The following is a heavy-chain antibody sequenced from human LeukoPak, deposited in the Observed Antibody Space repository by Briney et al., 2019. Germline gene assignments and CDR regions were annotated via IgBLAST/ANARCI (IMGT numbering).Heavy chain of an antibody. V-gene: IGHV3-66*01. D-gene: IGHD5-24*01. Sequence: GGSLRLSCAASGFTVSSNYMSWVRPAPGEGLGWDSLIYSGGSTYCADSVKGSFPISRHNPRTTRYLQMNSRRAEDTAVYYCASRDKGYYYGMDVWGQGTTVTVSS. CDR3: ASRDKGYYYGMDV. CDR2: IYSGGST. CDR1: GFTVSSNY. J-gene: IGHJ6*02.